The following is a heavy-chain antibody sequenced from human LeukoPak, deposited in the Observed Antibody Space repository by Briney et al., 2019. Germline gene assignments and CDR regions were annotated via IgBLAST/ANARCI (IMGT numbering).Heavy chain of an antibody. CDR2: IYYSGST. Sequence: SQTLSLTCTVSGGSISSYYWSWIRQPPGKGLEWIGYIYYSGSTNYNPSLKSRVTISVDTSKNQFSLKLSSVTAADTAVYYCARDRGDGYIHYFDYWGQGTLVTVSS. J-gene: IGHJ4*02. CDR1: GGSISSYY. D-gene: IGHD5-24*01. V-gene: IGHV4-59*01. CDR3: ARDRGDGYIHYFDY.